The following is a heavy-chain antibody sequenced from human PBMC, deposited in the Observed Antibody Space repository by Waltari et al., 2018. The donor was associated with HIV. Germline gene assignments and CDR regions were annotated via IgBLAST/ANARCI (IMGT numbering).Heavy chain of an antibody. CDR2: IRDDGNNK. CDR1: GFTFRSYG. V-gene: IGHV3-30*18. J-gene: IGHJ5*02. Sequence: QVQLVESGGGVVQPGRSLRLSCAASGFTFRSYGMHWVRQAPGKRLEWVAVIRDDGNNKYYADSVKGQFSISRDNSKNTLYLQMNRLRAEGTAVYYCAKESSSYRGWFDPWGQGTLVTVSS. D-gene: IGHD4-4*01. CDR3: AKESSSYRGWFDP.